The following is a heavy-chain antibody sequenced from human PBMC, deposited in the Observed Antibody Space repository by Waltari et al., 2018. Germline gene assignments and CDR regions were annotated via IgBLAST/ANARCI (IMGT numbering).Heavy chain of an antibody. D-gene: IGHD1-7*01. CDR2: IYYSGST. CDR3: ARPFQTGTTPAYWYFDL. V-gene: IGHV4-39*01. J-gene: IGHJ2*01. CDR1: GGSIRSSSYS. Sequence: QLPLQESGPRLWKTSETLSLTCTVSGGSIRSSSYSWGWVRPPPGKGLGWIGSIYYSGSTDYNPSLKSRVTISVDTSKNQFSLKLSSVTAAVTAVYYCARPFQTGTTPAYWYFDLWGRGTLVTVSS.